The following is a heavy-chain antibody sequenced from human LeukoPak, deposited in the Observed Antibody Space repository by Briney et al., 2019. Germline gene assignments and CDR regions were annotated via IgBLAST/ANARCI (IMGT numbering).Heavy chain of an antibody. V-gene: IGHV4-59*12. CDR2: FYYSGST. CDR1: GGSISSFY. Sequence: PSETLSLTCTVSGGSISSFYWSWIRQPPGEGLEGIGYFYYSGSTNYNPSLKSRVTISVDTSKNQFSLRLSYVTAADTAIYYCARESYSYEILTGYQRATWFDPWGRGTLVTVSS. D-gene: IGHD3-9*01. J-gene: IGHJ5*02. CDR3: ARESYSYEILTGYQRATWFDP.